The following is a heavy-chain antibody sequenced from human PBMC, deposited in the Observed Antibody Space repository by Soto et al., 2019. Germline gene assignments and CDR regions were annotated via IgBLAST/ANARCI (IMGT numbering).Heavy chain of an antibody. V-gene: IGHV1-69*01. J-gene: IGHJ4*02. CDR1: GGIFSTYA. CDR2: IIPLFGTP. Sequence: QVQLVQSGAEVKKPGSSVKVSCKASGGIFSTYAISWLRQAPGQGLEWMGGIIPLFGTPNYAQRFQCRVTITSNESTSKAYMELSRLRSEDTAVYYCARDRYDYGSGNYYNRIDFWGQGTLVTVSS. CDR3: ARDRYDYGSGNYYNRIDF. D-gene: IGHD3-10*01.